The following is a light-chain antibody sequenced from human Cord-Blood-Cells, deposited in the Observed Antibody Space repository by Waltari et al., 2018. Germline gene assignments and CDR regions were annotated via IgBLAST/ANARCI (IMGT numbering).Light chain of an antibody. CDR1: QSISSY. CDR3: QHSYSTPWT. CDR2: AAS. Sequence: DIQMTQSPSSLPASVGDRVTITCRASQSISSYLNWYQQKPGKPPKLLIYAASSLQSGVPSSFSGSGSGTDATPTISRLQPEDSASYCCQHSYSTPWTFGQGTKVEIK. J-gene: IGKJ1*01. V-gene: IGKV1-39*01.